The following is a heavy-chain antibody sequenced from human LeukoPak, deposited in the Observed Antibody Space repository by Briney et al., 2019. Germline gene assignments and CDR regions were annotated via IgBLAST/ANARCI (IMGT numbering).Heavy chain of an antibody. CDR1: GGSISSYTHY. V-gene: IGHV4-39*02. CDR3: VSNSSSSPWFDP. J-gene: IGHJ5*02. CDR2: VYYTGGT. D-gene: IGHD6-6*01. Sequence: SETLSLTCTVSGGSISSYTHYWGWIRQPPGQGLEWIATVYYTGGTYSNPSLKSRVTISIDTSRNHFSLKLTSVIAADTAMYYCVSNSSSSPWFDPWGQGTLVTVSS.